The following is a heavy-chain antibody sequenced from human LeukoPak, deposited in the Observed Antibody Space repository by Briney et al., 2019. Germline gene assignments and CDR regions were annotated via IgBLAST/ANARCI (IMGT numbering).Heavy chain of an antibody. D-gene: IGHD3-22*01. CDR3: ARYDSSGYYSVSWFDP. V-gene: IGHV1-2*02. CDR1: GYTFTSYD. Sequence: ASVKVSCKASGYTFTSYDINWVRQATGQGLEWMGWINPNSGGTNYAQKFQGRVTMTRDTSISTAYMELSRLRSDDTAVYYCARYDSSGYYSVSWFDPWGQGTLVTVSS. CDR2: INPNSGGT. J-gene: IGHJ5*02.